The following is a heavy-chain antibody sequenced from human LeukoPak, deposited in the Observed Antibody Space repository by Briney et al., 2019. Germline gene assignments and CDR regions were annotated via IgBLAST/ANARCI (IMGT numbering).Heavy chain of an antibody. CDR3: AREGSSSWNARIDY. D-gene: IGHD6-13*01. CDR2: ISSSSSYI. Sequence: PGGSLRLSCAASGFTFSSYSMNWVRQAPGKGLEWGSSISSSSSYIYYADSVKGRFTTSRDNAKNSLYLQMNSLRAEDTAVYYCAREGSSSWNARIDYWGQGTLVTVSS. V-gene: IGHV3-21*01. CDR1: GFTFSSYS. J-gene: IGHJ4*02.